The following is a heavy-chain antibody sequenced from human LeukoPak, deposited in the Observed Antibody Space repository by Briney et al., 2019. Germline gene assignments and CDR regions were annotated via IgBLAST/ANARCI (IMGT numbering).Heavy chain of an antibody. CDR3: ARVSYGGNSDQPLDP. J-gene: IGHJ5*02. Sequence: SETLSLTCAVSGGSISSGGYSWSRIRQPPGKGLEWIGYIYHSGSTYYNPSLKSRVTISVDRSKNQFSLKLSSVTAADTAVYYCARVSYGGNSDQPLDPWGQGTLVTVSS. CDR2: IYHSGST. V-gene: IGHV4-30-2*01. CDR1: GGSISSGGYS. D-gene: IGHD4-23*01.